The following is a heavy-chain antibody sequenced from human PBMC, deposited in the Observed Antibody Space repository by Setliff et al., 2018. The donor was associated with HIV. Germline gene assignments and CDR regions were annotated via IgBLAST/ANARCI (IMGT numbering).Heavy chain of an antibody. CDR1: GGSIISSHW. CDR2: INHSGST. CDR3: ASPASDSSTVNGADY. V-gene: IGHV4-4*02. D-gene: IGHD6-13*01. Sequence: PSETLSLTCTVSGGSIISSHWWSWVRQPPGKGLEWIGEINHSGSTNYNPSLKSRVTISVDTSKNQFSLKLSSVTASDTAVYYCASPASDSSTVNGADYWGQGTLVTVSS. J-gene: IGHJ4*02.